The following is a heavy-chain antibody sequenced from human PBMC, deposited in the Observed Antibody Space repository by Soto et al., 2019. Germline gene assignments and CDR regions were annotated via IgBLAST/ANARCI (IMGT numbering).Heavy chain of an antibody. Sequence: GASVKVSCKVSGYTFTSYAMHWVRQAPGQRLEWMGWINAGNGNTKYSQKFQGRVTITRDTSASTAYMELSSLRSEDTAVYYCARDITIFGVVRYYYYYYGMDVWGQGTTVTVSS. V-gene: IGHV1-3*01. J-gene: IGHJ6*02. CDR1: GYTFTSYA. CDR2: INAGNGNT. CDR3: ARDITIFGVVRYYYYYYGMDV. D-gene: IGHD3-3*01.